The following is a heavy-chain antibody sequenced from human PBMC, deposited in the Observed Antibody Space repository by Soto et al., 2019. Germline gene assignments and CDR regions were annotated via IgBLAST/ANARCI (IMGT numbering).Heavy chain of an antibody. CDR3: ARGKSPMVRGVIEYNWFDT. Sequence: ASVKVSCKASGYTFTSYDINWVRQATGQGLEWMRWMNPNSGNTGYAQKFQGRVTMTRNTSISTAYMELSSLRSEDTAVYYCARGKSPMVRGVIEYNWFDTWGQGTLVTVSS. J-gene: IGHJ5*02. V-gene: IGHV1-8*01. CDR1: GYTFTSYD. CDR2: MNPNSGNT. D-gene: IGHD3-10*01.